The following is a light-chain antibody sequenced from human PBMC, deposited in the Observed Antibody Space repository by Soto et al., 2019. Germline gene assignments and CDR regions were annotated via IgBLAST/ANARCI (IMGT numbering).Light chain of an antibody. J-gene: IGKJ5*01. Sequence: EMVLTQSPGTLSLSPGERATLSCGASQSVTSNYLAWYQQKPGQAPGLLIYDTSNRATGIPARFSGSGSGTDFTLTISSLEPEDFAVYYCQQRSNWPITFGQGTRLEIK. CDR1: QSVTSNY. CDR3: QQRSNWPIT. V-gene: IGKV3-11*01. CDR2: DTS.